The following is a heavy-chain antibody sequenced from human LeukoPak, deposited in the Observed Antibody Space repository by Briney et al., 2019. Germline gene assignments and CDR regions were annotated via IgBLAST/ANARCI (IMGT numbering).Heavy chain of an antibody. D-gene: IGHD3-22*01. CDR1: GGSFSGYY. J-gene: IGHJ4*02. V-gene: IGHV4-34*01. Sequence: SETLSLTCAVYGGSFSGYYWSWIRQPPGKGLEWIGEINHSGSTNYNPSLKSRVTISVDTSKNQFSLKLSSVTAADTAVYYCARSGNHYDSSGYNYWGQGTLVTVSS. CDR3: ARSGNHYDSSGYNY. CDR2: INHSGST.